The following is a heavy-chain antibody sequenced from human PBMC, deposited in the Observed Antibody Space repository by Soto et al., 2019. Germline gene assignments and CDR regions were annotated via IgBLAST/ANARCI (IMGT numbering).Heavy chain of an antibody. CDR2: ISYDGTYK. CDR3: ARGRSRGWSIEY. Sequence: QVQLVESGGGVVQPGRSLRLSCAASGFTFSSYAMYWVRWAPGKGLEWVAVISYDGTYKYYADSVKGRFTISRDNSKNTLYLQMDSLRAEDTAVYYWARGRSRGWSIEYWGQGTLVTVSS. CDR1: GFTFSSYA. D-gene: IGHD6-19*01. J-gene: IGHJ4*02. V-gene: IGHV3-30-3*01.